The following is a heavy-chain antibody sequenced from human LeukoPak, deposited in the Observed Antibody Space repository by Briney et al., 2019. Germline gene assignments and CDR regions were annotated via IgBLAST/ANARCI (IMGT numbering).Heavy chain of an antibody. Sequence: GGSLRLSCGGSGCALDDYGMHWVRQRPGKGLEWVSLISGDGGMTHYADSVKGRFTISRDNSKNSLYLQMNSLRIEDSAFYYCAKDAPYSGRVFDCWGQGTLVTVSS. CDR2: ISGDGGMT. V-gene: IGHV3-43*02. CDR1: GCALDDYG. CDR3: AKDAPYSGRVFDC. J-gene: IGHJ4*02. D-gene: IGHD5-12*01.